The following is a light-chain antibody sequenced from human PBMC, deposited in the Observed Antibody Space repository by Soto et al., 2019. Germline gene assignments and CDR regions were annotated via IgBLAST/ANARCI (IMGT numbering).Light chain of an antibody. CDR1: QGISTF. CDR3: QQDHRDST. CDR2: DVS. J-gene: IGKJ1*01. V-gene: IGKV1-9*01. Sequence: DIQLTQSPSFLSASVGARVTITCRSSQGISTFLAWYQQKPGKAPKLLIYDVSTLDSGVPSRFSGSASGTEFTLTISSLESDEFATYYGQQDHRDSTFGQGTKVEIK.